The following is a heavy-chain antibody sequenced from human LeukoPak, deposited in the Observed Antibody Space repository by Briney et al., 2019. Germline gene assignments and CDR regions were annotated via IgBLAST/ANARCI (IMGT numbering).Heavy chain of an antibody. J-gene: IGHJ6*03. D-gene: IGHD3-22*01. Sequence: GGSLRLSCAASGFTFSSYEMNWVRQAPGKGLEWVSYISSSGSTIYYADSVKGRFTISRDNSKNTLYLQMNNLRAEDTAIYYCAKGSDYESKYYYYYMDVWGKGTTVTISS. CDR3: AKGSDYESKYYYYYMDV. CDR1: GFTFSSYE. CDR2: ISSSGSTI. V-gene: IGHV3-48*03.